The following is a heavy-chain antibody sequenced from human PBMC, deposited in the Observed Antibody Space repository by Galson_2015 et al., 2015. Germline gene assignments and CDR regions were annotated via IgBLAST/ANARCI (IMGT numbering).Heavy chain of an antibody. V-gene: IGHV3-48*02. D-gene: IGHD2-15*01. J-gene: IGHJ4*02. Sequence: SLRLSCAGSGFTFSNYNMNWVRQAPGKGLEWVSFISSSSSPIDYADSVKGRFTISRYNAKNSLYLQMNSLRDEDTAVYYCAREPYCSGGSCYGFDYWGQGTLVTVSS. CDR2: ISSSSSPI. CDR1: GFTFSNYN. CDR3: AREPYCSGGSCYGFDY.